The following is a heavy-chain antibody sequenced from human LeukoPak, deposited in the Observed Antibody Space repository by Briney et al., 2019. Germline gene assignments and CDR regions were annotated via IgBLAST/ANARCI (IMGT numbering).Heavy chain of an antibody. J-gene: IGHJ4*02. CDR3: SRGLDSRKLGY. CDR2: IHPSGML. CDR1: GASFNIDDQY. Sequence: SETLSLTCTVSGASFNIDDQYWNWIRQSPGKGLEWIGSIHPSGMLYNNPSLESRVTMSRDTSKNQCSLNLNSETAADTAVYFCSRGLDSRKLGYWGQGILVTVSS. D-gene: IGHD3-22*01. V-gene: IGHV4-31*03.